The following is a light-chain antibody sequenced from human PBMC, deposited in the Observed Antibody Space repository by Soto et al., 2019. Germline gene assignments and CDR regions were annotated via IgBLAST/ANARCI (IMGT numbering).Light chain of an antibody. Sequence: SVLTQSPGTLSLSPGEGATLSCRTSQSISSTYLAWYQQRPGQAPRLLIYAASSRATGIPDRFSGSGSGTHFTLTISRLEPEDFAVDYCQQYFGSLYTFGKGTKLEIK. CDR2: AAS. J-gene: IGKJ2*01. CDR1: QSISSTY. CDR3: QQYFGSLYT. V-gene: IGKV3-20*01.